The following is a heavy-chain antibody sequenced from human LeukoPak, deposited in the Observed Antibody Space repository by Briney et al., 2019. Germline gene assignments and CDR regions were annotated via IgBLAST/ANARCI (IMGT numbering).Heavy chain of an antibody. J-gene: IGHJ3*01. V-gene: IGHV3-23*01. D-gene: IGHD4-17*01. CDR3: VMDPNGDYLGAFDF. CDR2: ISGRGDTT. CDR1: GFTFTNYA. Sequence: GGSLRLSCAGSGFTFTNYAMTWVRQAPGKGLEWVSAISGRGDTTRYGDSVQGRFPVSRDNSRDTLYLDMTNLRAEDAAVYFCVMDPNGDYLGAFDFWGQGTLVTVSS.